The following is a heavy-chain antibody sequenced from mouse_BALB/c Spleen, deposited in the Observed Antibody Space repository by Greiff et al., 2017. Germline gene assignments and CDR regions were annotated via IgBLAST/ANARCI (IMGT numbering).Heavy chain of an antibody. J-gene: IGHJ4*01. CDR2: IDPANGNT. Sequence: EVMLVESGAELVKPGASVKLSCTASGFNIKDTYMHWVKQRPEQGLEWIGRIDPANGNTKYDPKFQGKATITADPSSNTAYLQLSSLTSEDTAVYYCASRGDYYGSSYAMDYWGQGTSVTVSS. CDR3: ASRGDYYGSSYAMDY. D-gene: IGHD1-1*01. V-gene: IGHV14-3*02. CDR1: GFNIKDTY.